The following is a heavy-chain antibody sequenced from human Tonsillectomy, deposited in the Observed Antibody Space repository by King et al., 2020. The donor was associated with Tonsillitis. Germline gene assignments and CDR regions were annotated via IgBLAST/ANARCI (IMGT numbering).Heavy chain of an antibody. V-gene: IGHV3-13*01. CDR1: GFTFSSYD. Sequence: VQLVEFGGGLVQPGGSLRLSCAASGFTFSSYDMHWVRQATGKGLEWVSAIGTAGDTYYPGSVKGRFTISRENAKNSLYLQMNSLRAGDTAVYYCARARPSHSSGWYGDSYFDLWGRGTLVTVSS. CDR2: IGTAGDT. J-gene: IGHJ2*01. D-gene: IGHD6-19*01. CDR3: ARARPSHSSGWYGDSYFDL.